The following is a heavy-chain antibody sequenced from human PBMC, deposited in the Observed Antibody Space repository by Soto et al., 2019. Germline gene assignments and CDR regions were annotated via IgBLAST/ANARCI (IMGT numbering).Heavy chain of an antibody. CDR1: GGSISSGGYS. J-gene: IGHJ4*02. CDR2: IYHSGST. V-gene: IGHV4-30-2*01. D-gene: IGHD1-26*01. Sequence: QLQLQESGSGLVKPSQTLSLTCAVSGGSISSGGYSWSWIRQPPGKGLEWIGYIYHSGSTYYNPSLQRRVTTSVDRSKNQFAPKLSSLTAADTAVYYCAAAGALPPYYWGQGTLVTVSS. CDR3: AAAGALPPYY.